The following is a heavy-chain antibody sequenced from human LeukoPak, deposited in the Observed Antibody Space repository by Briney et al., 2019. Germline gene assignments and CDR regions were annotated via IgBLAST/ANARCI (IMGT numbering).Heavy chain of an antibody. V-gene: IGHV1-2*02. Sequence: ASVKVSCEASGYSFSGYYMHWVRQAPGQGLEWMGWINPNSGGTNYAQKFQGRVTMTRDTSISTAYMELSRLRSDDTAVYYCARASPDYYDSSGISPRDNWFDPWAQGTLVTVSS. CDR2: INPNSGGT. J-gene: IGHJ5*02. CDR3: ARASPDYYDSSGISPRDNWFDP. CDR1: GYSFSGYY. D-gene: IGHD3-22*01.